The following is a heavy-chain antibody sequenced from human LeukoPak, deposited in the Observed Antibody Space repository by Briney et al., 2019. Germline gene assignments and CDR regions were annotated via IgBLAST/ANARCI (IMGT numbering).Heavy chain of an antibody. CDR3: AKVWRLIAVAGGFDY. V-gene: IGHV3-23*01. J-gene: IGHJ4*02. D-gene: IGHD6-19*01. Sequence: GRSLRLSCAASGFTFSSYAMSWVRQAPGKGLEWVSAISGSGGSTYYADSVKGRFTISRDNSKNTLYLQMNSLRAEDTAVYYCAKVWRLIAVAGGFDYWGQGTLVTVSS. CDR1: GFTFSSYA. CDR2: ISGSGGST.